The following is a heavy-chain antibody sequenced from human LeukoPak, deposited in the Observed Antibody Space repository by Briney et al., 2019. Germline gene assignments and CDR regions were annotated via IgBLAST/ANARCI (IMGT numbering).Heavy chain of an antibody. CDR1: GGTFSSYA. V-gene: IGHV1-69*13. Sequence: ASVKLSCKASGGTFSSYAISWVRQAPGQGLEWMGGIIPIFGTANYAQKFQGRVTITADESTSTAYMELSSLRSEDTAVYYCARDWNYYGSGSPVGNVYWFDPWGQGTLVTVSS. D-gene: IGHD3-10*01. CDR2: IIPIFGTA. J-gene: IGHJ5*02. CDR3: ARDWNYYGSGSPVGNVYWFDP.